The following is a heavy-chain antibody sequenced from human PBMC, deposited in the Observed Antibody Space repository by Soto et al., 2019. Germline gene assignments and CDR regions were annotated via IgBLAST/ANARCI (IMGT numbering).Heavy chain of an antibody. CDR2: LSSDGFA. CDR1: GVSLSPYW. V-gene: IGHV3-74*03. J-gene: IGHJ4*02. CDR3: ARDLGGPAY. D-gene: IGHD3-16*01. Sequence: GGSLRLSCAASGVSLSPYWMHWGRQAPGRGLEWVSRLSSDGFAEAYAPSVRGRFSISKDIANNTLFRHRNSVRADASAVYYFARDLGGPAYWGRGTSVTASS.